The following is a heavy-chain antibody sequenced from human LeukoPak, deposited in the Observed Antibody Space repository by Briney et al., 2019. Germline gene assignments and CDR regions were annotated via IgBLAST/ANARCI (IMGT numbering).Heavy chain of an antibody. CDR2: IYHSGSA. CDR3: ARTNDYDSSGYYSWDYYYYMDV. J-gene: IGHJ6*03. V-gene: IGHV4-39*07. CDR1: GGSISSSSYY. D-gene: IGHD3-22*01. Sequence: SETLSLTCTVSGGSISSSSYYWGWIRQPPGKGLEWIGNIYHSGSAYYNPSLRGRVTLSVDTSKNQFSLKLSSVTAADTAVYYCARTNDYDSSGYYSWDYYYYMDVWGKGTTVTVSS.